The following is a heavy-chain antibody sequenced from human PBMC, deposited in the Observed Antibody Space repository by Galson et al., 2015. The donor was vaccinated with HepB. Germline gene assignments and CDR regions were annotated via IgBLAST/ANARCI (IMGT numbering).Heavy chain of an antibody. D-gene: IGHD3-22*01. Sequence: ETLSLTCAVYGGSFSGYYWSWIRQPPGKGLEWIGEINHSGSTNYNPSLKSRVTISVDTSKNQFSLKLSSVTAADTAVYYCARAIGKKPVIHYYDSRKYFDYWGQGTLVTVSS. CDR1: GGSFSGYY. CDR3: ARAIGKKPVIHYYDSRKYFDY. V-gene: IGHV4-34*01. J-gene: IGHJ4*02. CDR2: INHSGST.